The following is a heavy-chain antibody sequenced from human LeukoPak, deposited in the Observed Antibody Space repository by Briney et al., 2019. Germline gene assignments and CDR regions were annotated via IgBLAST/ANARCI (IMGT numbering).Heavy chain of an antibody. CDR2: INHSGST. D-gene: IGHD2-2*01. V-gene: IGHV4-34*01. CDR3: ATQSSTSSHWFDP. CDR1: GGSFSGYY. J-gene: IGHJ5*02. Sequence: SETLSLTCAVYGGSFSGYYWSWLRQPPGKGLEWIGEINHSGSTNYNPSLKSRVTISVDTSKNQFSLKLSSVTAADTAVYYCATQSSTSSHWFDPWGQGTLVTVSS.